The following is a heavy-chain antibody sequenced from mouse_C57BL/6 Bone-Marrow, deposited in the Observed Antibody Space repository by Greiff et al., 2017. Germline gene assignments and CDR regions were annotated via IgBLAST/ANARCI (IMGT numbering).Heavy chain of an antibody. V-gene: IGHV1-64*01. CDR1: GYTFTSYW. CDR3: ARMTWGNYGSTRDY. D-gene: IGHD1-1*01. J-gene: IGHJ2*01. Sequence: VQVVESGAELVKPGASVKLSCKASGYTFTSYWMHWVKQRPGQGLEWIGMIHPNSGSTNYHEKFKSKATLTVDKSSSTAYMPLSSLTSEDSAVYSCARMTWGNYGSTRDYWGQGTTLTVSS. CDR2: IHPNSGST.